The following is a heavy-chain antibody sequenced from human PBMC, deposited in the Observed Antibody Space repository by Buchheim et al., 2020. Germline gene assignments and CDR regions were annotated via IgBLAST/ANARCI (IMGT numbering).Heavy chain of an antibody. CDR2: MNPNSGNT. J-gene: IGHJ6*01. V-gene: IGHV1-8*01. CDR1: GYTFTSYD. CDR3: ASSRLRRARQGCMYYYYGMDV. D-gene: IGHD6-6*01. Sequence: QVQLVQSGAEVKKPGASVKVSCKASGYTFTSYDINWVRQATGQGLEWMGWMNPNSGNTGYAQKFQGRVTITRNTSISTAYMELSSLRSEDTAVYYCASSRLRRARQGCMYYYYGMDVWGQGTT.